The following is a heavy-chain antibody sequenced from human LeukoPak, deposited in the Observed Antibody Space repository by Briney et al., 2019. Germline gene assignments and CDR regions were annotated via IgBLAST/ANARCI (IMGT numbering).Heavy chain of an antibody. D-gene: IGHD3-10*01. CDR1: GFTFSSYA. Sequence: GRSLRLSCAASGFTFSSYAMSWVRQAPGKGLEWVSAISGSGGSTYYADSVKGRFTISRDNSKNTLYLQMNSLRAEDTAVYYCAKDLFSAIYNNSPNPPRDYWGQETLVTVYS. CDR3: AKDLFSAIYNNSPNPPRDY. J-gene: IGHJ4*02. CDR2: ISGSGGST. V-gene: IGHV3-23*01.